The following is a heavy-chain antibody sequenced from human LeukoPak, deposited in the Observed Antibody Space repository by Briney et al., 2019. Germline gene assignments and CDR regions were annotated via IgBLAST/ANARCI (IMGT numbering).Heavy chain of an antibody. Sequence: GGSLRLTCAASGFIFRNYALHWVRQAPGKGLEYISAISSNGRTTYYAESVRGRFTISRDDSKNTLYLQMGSLGAEDMAVYYCARRFGELLNYMDVWGTGTTVTVSS. CDR2: ISSNGRTT. V-gene: IGHV3-64*02. D-gene: IGHD3-10*01. J-gene: IGHJ6*03. CDR3: ARRFGELLNYMDV. CDR1: GFIFRNYA.